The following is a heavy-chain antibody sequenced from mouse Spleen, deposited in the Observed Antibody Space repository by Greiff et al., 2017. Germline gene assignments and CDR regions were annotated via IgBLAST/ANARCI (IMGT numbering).Heavy chain of an antibody. CDR3: TRVGIGYLDV. D-gene: IGHD1-3*01. Sequence: DVKLVESGGGLVQPGGSMKLSCVSSGFTFSDAWMDWVRQSPEKGLEWVAEIRNRANNLETWYGESVKGRFTISRDDSKSRVYLQMNNLRAEDTGIYYCTRVGIGYLDVWGTGTTVTVSS. CDR1: GFTFSDAW. CDR2: IRNRANNLET. V-gene: IGHV6-6*01. J-gene: IGHJ1*03.